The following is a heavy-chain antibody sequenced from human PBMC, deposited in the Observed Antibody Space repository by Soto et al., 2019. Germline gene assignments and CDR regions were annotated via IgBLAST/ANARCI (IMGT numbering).Heavy chain of an antibody. CDR1: GFTFSSYA. D-gene: IGHD3-22*01. CDR3: AKDPRLRYYYDSSGSPDPFDY. V-gene: IGHV3-23*01. CDR2: ISGSGGST. Sequence: PGGSLRLSCAASGFTFSSYAMSWVRQAPGKGLEWVSAISGSGGSTYYADSVKGRFTISRDNSKNTLYLQMNSLRAEDTAVYYCAKDPRLRYYYDSSGSPDPFDYWGQGTLVTVSS. J-gene: IGHJ4*02.